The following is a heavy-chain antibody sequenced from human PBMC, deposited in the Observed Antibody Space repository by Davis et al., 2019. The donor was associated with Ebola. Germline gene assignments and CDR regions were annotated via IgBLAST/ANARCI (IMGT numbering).Heavy chain of an antibody. J-gene: IGHJ4*02. Sequence: AASVKVSCKASGYTFINYDINWVRQATGQGLEWMGWMNPNSGHTGFAQKFQGRLTMTRNTSISTAYMELSSLRDEDTAVYYCAKVNVLRKLDWFLGYFDSWGQGTLVTVSS. V-gene: IGHV1-8*01. CDR2: MNPNSGHT. D-gene: IGHD3-9*01. CDR1: GYTFINYD. CDR3: AKVNVLRKLDWFLGYFDS.